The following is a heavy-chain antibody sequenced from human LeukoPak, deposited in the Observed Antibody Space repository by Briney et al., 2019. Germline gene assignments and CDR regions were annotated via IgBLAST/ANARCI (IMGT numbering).Heavy chain of an antibody. J-gene: IGHJ4*02. CDR2: IYTSGST. Sequence: ETLSLTCAVYGGSFSGYYWSWIRQPPGKGLEWIGYIYTSGSTNYNPSLKSRVTISVDTSKNQFSLKLSSVTAADTAVYYCADSSSPYYFDYWGQGTLVTVSS. CDR1: GGSFSGYY. V-gene: IGHV4-4*09. D-gene: IGHD6-6*01. CDR3: ADSSSPYYFDY.